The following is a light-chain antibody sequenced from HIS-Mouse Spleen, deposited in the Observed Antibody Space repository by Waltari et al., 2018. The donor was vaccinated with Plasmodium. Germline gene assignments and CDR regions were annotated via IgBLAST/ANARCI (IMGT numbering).Light chain of an antibody. J-gene: IGLJ2*01. CDR1: SSDVGGYNH. V-gene: IGLV2-8*01. Sequence: QSALTQPPSASGSPGQSVTISCTGTSSDVGGYNHFSWYQQHPGKAPKLMIYEVSKRPSGVPDRFSGSKSGNTASLTVFGLQAEDEADYYCSSYAGSNNVVFGGGTKLTVL. CDR3: SSYAGSNNVV. CDR2: EVS.